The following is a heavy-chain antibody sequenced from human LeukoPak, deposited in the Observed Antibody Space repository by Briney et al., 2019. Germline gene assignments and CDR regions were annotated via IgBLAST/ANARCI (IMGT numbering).Heavy chain of an antibody. J-gene: IGHJ5*02. CDR3: ARDLYSSSSIHRGWFDP. CDR2: INTNTGNP. CDR1: GYIFTSYA. V-gene: IGHV7-4-1*02. D-gene: IGHD6-6*01. Sequence: GASVKVSCKASGYIFTSYAMNWVRQAPGQGLEWMGWINTNTGNPTYAQGFTGRFVFSLDTSVSTAYLQISSLKAEDTAVYYCARDLYSSSSIHRGWFDPWGQGTLVTVSS.